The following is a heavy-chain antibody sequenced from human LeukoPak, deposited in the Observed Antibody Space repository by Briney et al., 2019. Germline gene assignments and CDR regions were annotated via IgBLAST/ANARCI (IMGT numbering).Heavy chain of an antibody. Sequence: SQTLSLTCTVSGGSISSGSYYWSWIRQPAGKGLEWIGRIYTSGSTNYNPSLKSRVTISVDTSKNQFSLKLSSVTAADTAVYYCARGMGYYYDSSGYGFDYWGQGTLVTVSS. CDR2: IYTSGST. CDR1: GGSISSGSYY. V-gene: IGHV4-61*02. D-gene: IGHD3-22*01. CDR3: ARGMGYYYDSSGYGFDY. J-gene: IGHJ4*02.